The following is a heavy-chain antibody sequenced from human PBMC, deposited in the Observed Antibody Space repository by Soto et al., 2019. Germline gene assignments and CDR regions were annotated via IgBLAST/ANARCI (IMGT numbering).Heavy chain of an antibody. CDR2: ISAYNGNT. V-gene: IGHV1-18*01. J-gene: IGHJ6*02. CDR1: GYTFTSYG. Sequence: QVQRVQSGAEVKKPGASVKVSGKASGYTFTSYGISWVRQAPGQGLEGMGWISAYNGNTNYARKLQGRVTMTTDTPTRTAHMELRSLRSDDTAVYDCARDGALGENYCYRGMDVWGQGTTVTVSS. D-gene: IGHD3-16*01. CDR3: ARDGALGENYCYRGMDV.